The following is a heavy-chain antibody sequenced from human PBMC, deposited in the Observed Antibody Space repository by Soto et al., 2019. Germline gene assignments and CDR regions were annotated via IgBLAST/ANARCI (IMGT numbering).Heavy chain of an antibody. Sequence: VGSLRLSCAASGFTFSSYGMHWVRQAPGNGLEWVAVISYDGSNKYYADSVKGRFTISRDNSKNTLYLQMNSLRAEDTAVYYCALIGGDNWKVYYYGMDAWGQGTTVTVS. V-gene: IGHV3-30*03. J-gene: IGHJ6*02. CDR3: ALIGGDNWKVYYYGMDA. D-gene: IGHD1-20*01. CDR1: GFTFSSYG. CDR2: ISYDGSNK.